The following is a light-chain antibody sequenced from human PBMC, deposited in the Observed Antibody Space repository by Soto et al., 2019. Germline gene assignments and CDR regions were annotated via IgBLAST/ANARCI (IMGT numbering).Light chain of an antibody. CDR2: GAS. Sequence: EIVLTQSPGTLSLSPGERATLSCRASQSVSNNYLAWYQQKPGQAPRLLIYGASNRATGIPDRFSGSGSGTDFTLTISSLETEDFAVYYCQQRSNWPSITFGQGTRLEIK. V-gene: IGKV3D-20*02. CDR3: QQRSNWPSIT. J-gene: IGKJ5*01. CDR1: QSVSNNY.